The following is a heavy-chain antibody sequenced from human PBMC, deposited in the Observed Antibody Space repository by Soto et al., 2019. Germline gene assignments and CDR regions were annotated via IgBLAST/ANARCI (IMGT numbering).Heavy chain of an antibody. CDR3: ARDMGFGLSDY. D-gene: IGHD3-10*01. CDR2: INAGNGNT. CDR1: GYTFTSYA. J-gene: IGHJ4*02. V-gene: IGHV1-3*01. Sequence: QVQLVQSGAEVKKPGASVKVSCKASGYTFTSYAMDWVRQAPGQRLGWMGWINAGNGNTKYSQKFQGRVTITRDTSASTAYMELSSLRSEDTAVYYCARDMGFGLSDYWGQGTLVTVSS.